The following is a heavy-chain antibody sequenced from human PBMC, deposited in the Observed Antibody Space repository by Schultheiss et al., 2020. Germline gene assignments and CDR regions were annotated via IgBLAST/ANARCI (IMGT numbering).Heavy chain of an antibody. J-gene: IGHJ4*02. Sequence: SVKVSCKASGGTFSSYAISWVRQAPGQGLEWMGGIIPIFGTANYAQKFQGRVTITADESTSTAYMELNSLRAEDTAVYYCARATSSSWYPAIWGQGTLVTVSS. CDR1: GGTFSSYA. CDR3: ARATSSSWYPAI. CDR2: IIPIFGTA. V-gene: IGHV1-69*13. D-gene: IGHD6-13*01.